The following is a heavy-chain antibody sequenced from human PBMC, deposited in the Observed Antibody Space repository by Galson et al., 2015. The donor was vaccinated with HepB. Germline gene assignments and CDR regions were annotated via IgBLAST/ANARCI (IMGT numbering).Heavy chain of an antibody. J-gene: IGHJ4*02. CDR1: GFTFSDYS. CDR2: ISSTGAYT. Sequence: SLRLSCAASGFTFSDYSMNWVRQAPGKGLEWVSSISSTGAYTYYADSLQGRFTISRDNAKNTLYLQMNSLRAEDTAVYYCARESGTYFNCDCWGQGTLVTVSS. D-gene: IGHD3-10*01. V-gene: IGHV3-21*01. CDR3: ARESGTYFNCDC.